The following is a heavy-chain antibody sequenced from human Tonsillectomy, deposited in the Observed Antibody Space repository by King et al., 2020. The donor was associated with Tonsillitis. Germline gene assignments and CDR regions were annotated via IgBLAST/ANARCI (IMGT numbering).Heavy chain of an antibody. V-gene: IGHV3-9*01. CDR3: VKSIDSSSWGVPQTAFDY. D-gene: IGHD6-6*01. J-gene: IGHJ4*02. Sequence: VQLVESGGGLVQPGRSLRLSCAASGFTFVDYAMHWVRQGPGEGLEWVSSISWNSGIIDHADSVKGRLTISRDNANNYLNLQMNSLRAEDTALYYCVKSIDSSSWGVPQTAFDYWGQGTQVFVSS. CDR1: GFTFVDYA. CDR2: ISWNSGII.